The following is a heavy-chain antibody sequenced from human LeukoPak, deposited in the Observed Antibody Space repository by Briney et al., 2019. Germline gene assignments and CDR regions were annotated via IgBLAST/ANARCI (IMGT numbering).Heavy chain of an antibody. CDR1: GGTFSSYA. D-gene: IGHD3-10*01. Sequence: GASVKVSCKASGGTFSSYAISWVQQAPGQGLEWMGGIIPIFGTANYAQKFQGRVTITADKSTSTAYMELSSLRSEDTAVYYCALYGSGSFYYYYGMDVWGKGTTVTVSS. CDR3: ALYGSGSFYYYYGMDV. J-gene: IGHJ6*04. CDR2: IIPIFGTA. V-gene: IGHV1-69*06.